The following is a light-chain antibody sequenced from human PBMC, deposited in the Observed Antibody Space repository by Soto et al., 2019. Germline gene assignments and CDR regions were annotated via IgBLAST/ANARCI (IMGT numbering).Light chain of an antibody. CDR3: QQYNNWPPRT. J-gene: IGKJ2*01. CDR1: QSISNS. CDR2: GAS. Sequence: EIVMTQSPASLSVSPGETATLSCRASQSISNSLAWYQQKPGQAPSLLIYGASTRATGIPARFSGSGSGTEFNLTISSLQSEDSALYYCQQYNNWPPRTVGQGTKLEIK. V-gene: IGKV3-15*01.